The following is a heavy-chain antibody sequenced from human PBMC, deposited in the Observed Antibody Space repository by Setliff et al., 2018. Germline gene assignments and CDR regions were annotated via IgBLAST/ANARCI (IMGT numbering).Heavy chain of an antibody. CDR1: GFTFSSYW. V-gene: IGHV3-21*04. J-gene: IGHJ3*02. D-gene: IGHD6-25*01. CDR3: ARSPANGGHDAFDI. Sequence: GGSLRLSCAASGFTFSSYWMHWVRQAPGKGLVWVSSISPRSIYIYYADSVRGRFTISRDNSQNTMYLQMNSLRAEDTAVYYCARSPANGGHDAFDIWGQGTMVTVSS. CDR2: ISPRSIYI.